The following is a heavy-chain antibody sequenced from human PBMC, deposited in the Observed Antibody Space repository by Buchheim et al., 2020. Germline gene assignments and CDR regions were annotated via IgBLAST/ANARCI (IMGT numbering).Heavy chain of an antibody. V-gene: IGHV1-2*02. J-gene: IGHJ4*02. CDR2: IHPNSGDT. CDR3: ARQVDTAMVPFDS. D-gene: IGHD5-18*01. CDR1: GYTFSDYY. Sequence: QVQLVQSGAGVRKPGASVKVSCQASGYTFSDYYMHWLRQAPGQGLEWMGWIHPNSGDTTYAPKFQGRVTMTRDTSINPAYMELSSLISDDTAVYYCARQVDTAMVPFDSWGQGTL.